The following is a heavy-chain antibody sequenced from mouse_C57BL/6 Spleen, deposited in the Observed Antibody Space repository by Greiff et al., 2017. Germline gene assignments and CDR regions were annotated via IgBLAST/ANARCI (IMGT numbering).Heavy chain of an antibody. CDR2: IYPGDGDT. CDR1: GYAFSSSW. J-gene: IGHJ2*01. CDR3: AKGETVRGY. D-gene: IGHD3-2*01. Sequence: VQLQESGPELVKPGASVKISCKASGYAFSSSWMNWVKQRPGKGLEWIGRIYPGDGDTNYNGKFKGKATLTADKSSSTAYMQLSSLTSEDSAVYFCAKGETVRGYWGQGTTLTVSS. V-gene: IGHV1-82*01.